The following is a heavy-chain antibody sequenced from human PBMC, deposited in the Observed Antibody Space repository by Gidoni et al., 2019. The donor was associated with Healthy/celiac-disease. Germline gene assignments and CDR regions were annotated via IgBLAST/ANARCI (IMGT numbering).Heavy chain of an antibody. CDR3: AKDGNRLDLTGYYYYYMDV. CDR1: GFTFDDYA. Sequence: EVQLVASGGVVVQTGASLRLSGAASGFTFDDYAIHWVRQAPGKGLEWVSLISWDGGSTYYADSVKGRCTISRDNSKNSLYLQMSSLRAEDTALYYCAKDGNRLDLTGYYYYYMDVWGKGTTVTVSS. CDR2: ISWDGGST. V-gene: IGHV3-43D*03. D-gene: IGHD7-27*01. J-gene: IGHJ6*03.